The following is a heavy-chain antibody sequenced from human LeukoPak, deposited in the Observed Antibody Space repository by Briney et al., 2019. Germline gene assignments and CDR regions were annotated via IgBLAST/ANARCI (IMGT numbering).Heavy chain of an antibody. D-gene: IGHD6-19*01. J-gene: IGHJ4*02. CDR3: AAALAIAVGGTTPGDY. CDR1: GFTFSTYW. V-gene: IGHV3-7*01. Sequence: TGGSLRLSCAASGFTFSTYWMSWVRQAPGKRLEWVANIKQDGSEKYYVDSVKGRFTISRDNAKNSLYLKMNSLRVEDTAVYYCAAALAIAVGGTTPGDYWGQGTLVTVSS. CDR2: IKQDGSEK.